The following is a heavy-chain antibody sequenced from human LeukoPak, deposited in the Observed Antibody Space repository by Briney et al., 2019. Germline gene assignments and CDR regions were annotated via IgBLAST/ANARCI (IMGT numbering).Heavy chain of an antibody. CDR1: GFTLSSNY. CDR2: IYSGGST. J-gene: IGHJ4*02. D-gene: IGHD3-22*01. CDR3: ARGRSYYDSSGYLDY. V-gene: IGHV3-53*01. Sequence: ADSLRLFCAAPGFTLSSNYISWVRQAPAKGLDWVSVIYSGGSTYYADSVKGRFTISRDNSKNTLYLQMNSLRAEDTAVYYCARGRSYYDSSGYLDYWGQGTLVTVSS.